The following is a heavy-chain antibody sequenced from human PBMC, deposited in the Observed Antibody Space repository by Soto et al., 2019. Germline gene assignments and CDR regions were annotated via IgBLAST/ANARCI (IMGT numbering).Heavy chain of an antibody. CDR1: DFDFSSYG. CDR2: SSYDGRET. V-gene: IGHV3-30*03. Sequence: GGSLRLSCAASDFDFSSYGIHWVRQAPGKGLEWVAASSYDGRETFYADSAKGRFTVSKEMSKNTAFLQMNALRHEDTAVYFCARDSGWPILNFDNWGQGTPVTSPQ. CDR3: ARDSGWPILNFDN. J-gene: IGHJ4*02. D-gene: IGHD3-10*01.